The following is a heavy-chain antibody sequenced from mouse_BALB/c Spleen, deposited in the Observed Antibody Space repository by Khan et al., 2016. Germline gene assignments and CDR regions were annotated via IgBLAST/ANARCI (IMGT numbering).Heavy chain of an antibody. Sequence: QVRLQQSGAELMKPGASVQMSCKTTDYTFSSYWIEWVKQRPGHGLEWIGEISPGGGTTHYNEKFKGKATFTVDTSSNTAFMQLSSLTSEDSAVYYCARGACWGQGTLVTVSA. CDR3: ARGAC. CDR1: DYTFSSYW. J-gene: IGHJ3*01. V-gene: IGHV1-9*01. CDR2: ISPGGGTT.